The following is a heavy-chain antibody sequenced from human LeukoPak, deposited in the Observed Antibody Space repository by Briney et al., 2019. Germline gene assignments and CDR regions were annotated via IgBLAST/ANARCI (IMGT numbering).Heavy chain of an antibody. CDR1: GYTFTGYY. Sequence: ASLKVSCKASGYTFTGYYIHWVRQAAGQGLEWRGWFNPNNGGTNYAQKFQGRVTMTRDTSISTAFMELSRLTSDDTAVYYCARFLGRITISGVVPYGMDVWGQGTTVTVSS. CDR2: FNPNNGGT. D-gene: IGHD3-3*01. J-gene: IGHJ6*02. V-gene: IGHV1-2*02. CDR3: ARFLGRITISGVVPYGMDV.